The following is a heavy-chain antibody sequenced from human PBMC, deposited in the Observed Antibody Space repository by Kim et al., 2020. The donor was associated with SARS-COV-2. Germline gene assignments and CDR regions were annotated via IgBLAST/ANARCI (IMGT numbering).Heavy chain of an antibody. V-gene: IGHV4-31*03. CDR1: GGSISSGGYY. CDR3: ARVEDYYDSSGYYYLY. Sequence: SETLSLTCTVSGGSISSGGYYWSWIRQHPGKGLEWIGYIYYSGSTYYNPSLKSRVTISVDTSKNQFSLKLSSVTAADTAVYYCARVEDYYDSSGYYYLYWGQGTLVTVSS. J-gene: IGHJ4*02. D-gene: IGHD3-22*01. CDR2: IYYSGST.